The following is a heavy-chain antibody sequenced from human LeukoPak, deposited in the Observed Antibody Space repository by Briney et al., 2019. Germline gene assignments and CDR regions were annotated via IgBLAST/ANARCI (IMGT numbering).Heavy chain of an antibody. V-gene: IGHV3-21*01. CDR2: ISSSSSYI. CDR1: GFTFSSYC. J-gene: IGHJ6*03. D-gene: IGHD6-19*01. CDR3: ARANGWYERGPDYYCYYTDV. Sequence: GGSLRLSCAASGFTFSSYCMIWVRQAPGKGLEWVSSISSSSSYIYYVDSVKGRFTISRDNAKNSLYLQMNSLRAEETAVYYCARANGWYERGPDYYCYYTDVWGKGSPGTVSS.